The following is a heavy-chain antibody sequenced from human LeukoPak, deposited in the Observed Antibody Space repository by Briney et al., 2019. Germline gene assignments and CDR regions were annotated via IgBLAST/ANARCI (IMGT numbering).Heavy chain of an antibody. V-gene: IGHV4-59*08. D-gene: IGHD6-19*01. Sequence: SETLSLTCAVSGGSINSHYWGWIRQPPGKGLQWIGDIYYTGKNNYNPSLTSRVTISLDTSKDHLSLSLTSVLAADTAIYYCVRRDTGWNYFDYWGQGILVTVSS. CDR2: IYYTGKN. J-gene: IGHJ4*02. CDR1: GGSINSHY. CDR3: VRRDTGWNYFDY.